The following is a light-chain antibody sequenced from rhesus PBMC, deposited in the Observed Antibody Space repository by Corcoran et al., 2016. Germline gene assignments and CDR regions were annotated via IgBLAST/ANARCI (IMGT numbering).Light chain of an antibody. CDR3: QHCYGTPFT. CDR1: QGISSY. J-gene: IGKJ3*01. V-gene: IGKV1-25*01. CDR2: YAT. Sequence: DIQMTQSPSSVSASVGDRVIITCRASQGISSYLAWYQQKPGKAPKLLIYYATTLHSGVPSRFSGSGSGTECTLTVNSLQPEDFATYYGQHCYGTPFTFSPGTKLDI.